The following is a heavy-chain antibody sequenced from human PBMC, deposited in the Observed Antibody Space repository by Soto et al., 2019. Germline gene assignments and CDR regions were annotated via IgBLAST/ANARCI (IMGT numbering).Heavy chain of an antibody. CDR1: GFTFDDYA. CDR2: INWNSRSI. D-gene: IGHD3-9*01. Sequence: EVQLVESGGGLVQPGRSLRLSCAASGFTFDDYAIHWVRQAPGKGLEWVSGINWNSRSIGYADSVKGRFTISRDNAKNSLYLQMNSLRVEDTALYYCAKDHYDILTGPMDVWGKGTTVNVSS. J-gene: IGHJ6*03. CDR3: AKDHYDILTGPMDV. V-gene: IGHV3-9*01.